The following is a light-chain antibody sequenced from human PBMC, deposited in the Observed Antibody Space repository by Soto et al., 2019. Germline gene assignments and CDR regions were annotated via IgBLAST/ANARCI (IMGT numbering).Light chain of an antibody. CDR1: QSVSSSF. J-gene: IGKJ5*01. CDR2: GAS. Sequence: EIVLTQSPGTLSLSPGERATLSCRASQSVSSSFLAWYQQKPGQAPRLLIFGASSRATAIPDRFSGSGSGTDFTLTISRLEPEDFAVYYCQQYGSSPITFGQGTRLEIK. V-gene: IGKV3-20*01. CDR3: QQYGSSPIT.